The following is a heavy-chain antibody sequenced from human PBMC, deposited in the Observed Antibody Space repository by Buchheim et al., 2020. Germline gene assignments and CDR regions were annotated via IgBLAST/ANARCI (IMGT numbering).Heavy chain of an antibody. Sequence: EVQLVESGGGLVQPGGSLRLSCAASGFTFSSYWMHWVRQAPGEGLVWVSRINSDGSSTSYADSVKGRFTISRDNAKNTLYLQMNSLRAEDTAVYYCARDSRRDRMGYCSGGSCYGIDYWGQGTL. J-gene: IGHJ4*02. D-gene: IGHD2-15*01. CDR1: GFTFSSYW. CDR2: INSDGSST. CDR3: ARDSRRDRMGYCSGGSCYGIDY. V-gene: IGHV3-74*01.